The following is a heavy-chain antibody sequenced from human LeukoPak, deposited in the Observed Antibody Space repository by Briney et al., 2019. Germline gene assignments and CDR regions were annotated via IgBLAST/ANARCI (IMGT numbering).Heavy chain of an antibody. CDR3: ARVRDILTGYYNYIDV. V-gene: IGHV1-18*01. D-gene: IGHD3-9*01. CDR2: ISADNGNT. CDR1: GYTFSSYG. Sequence: ASVKVSCKASGYTFSSYGISWVRQAPGQGLEWMGWISADNGNTNYALKLQGRVTMTTDTSTSTAYMELRSLRSDDTAVYYCARVRDILTGYYNYIDVWGKGTTVTVSS. J-gene: IGHJ6*03.